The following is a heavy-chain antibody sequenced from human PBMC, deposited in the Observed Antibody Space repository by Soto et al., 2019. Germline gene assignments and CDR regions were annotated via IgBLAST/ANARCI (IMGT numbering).Heavy chain of an antibody. CDR3: ARDSDIAAADYYFDS. V-gene: IGHV3-30*04. CDR2: ISNDGRNR. CDR1: GXSFSSYP. Sequence: GSLRLSCAASGXSFSSYPMHWVRQAPGRGVEWAAVISNDGRNRYYADSVKGRFTISRDNSKNRLYLQMNSMRAEDTAVYYCARDSDIAAADYYFDSWGQGTLGTVS. J-gene: IGHJ4*02. D-gene: IGHD6-13*01.